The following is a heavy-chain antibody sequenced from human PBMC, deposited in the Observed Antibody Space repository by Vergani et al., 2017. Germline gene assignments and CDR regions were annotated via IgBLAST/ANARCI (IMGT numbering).Heavy chain of an antibody. CDR1: GFTFTAHG. J-gene: IGHJ6*02. Sequence: EVQLLESGGGSAQPGESLRLSCVASGFTFTAHGLNWVRQAPGKGLEWVSAISGSGGSTYYADSVKGRFTISRDNSKNTLYLQMNSLRAEDTAVYYCTRDAVTIWEHIVVVTAPPVYYYYYYGMDVWGQGTTVTVSS. CDR2: ISGSGGST. D-gene: IGHD2-21*02. CDR3: TRDAVTIWEHIVVVTAPPVYYYYYYGMDV. V-gene: IGHV3-23*01.